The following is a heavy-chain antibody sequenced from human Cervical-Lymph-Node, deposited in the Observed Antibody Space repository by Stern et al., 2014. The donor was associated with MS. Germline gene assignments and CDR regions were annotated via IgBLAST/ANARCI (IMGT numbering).Heavy chain of an antibody. J-gene: IGHJ4*02. CDR3: ASAYSSSHYYFDY. D-gene: IGHD6-13*01. Sequence: VQLVESGGGVVQPGRSLRLSCAASGFSFSRYAMHWVRQAPGKGLEWVALICYDGSNPYYAASVTGRFTISRDNFKNTLYLQMNSLRAEDTAVYYCASAYSSSHYYFDYWGQGTLVTVSS. V-gene: IGHV3-33*01. CDR2: ICYDGSNP. CDR1: GFSFSRYA.